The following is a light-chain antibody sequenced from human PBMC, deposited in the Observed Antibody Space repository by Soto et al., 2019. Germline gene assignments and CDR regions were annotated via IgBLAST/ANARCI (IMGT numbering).Light chain of an antibody. CDR1: SSNIRNNY. V-gene: IGLV1-51*01. CDR3: DSWDNSLSVVL. Sequence: QSVLTQPPSVSAAPGQRVTISCSGSSSNIRNNYVSWYQQLPGTAPKLLIYDNNKRPSGIPDRFSGSTSGTSATLAIAGLQTGDEADYYCDSWDNSLSVVLFGGGTKLTVL. CDR2: DNN. J-gene: IGLJ2*01.